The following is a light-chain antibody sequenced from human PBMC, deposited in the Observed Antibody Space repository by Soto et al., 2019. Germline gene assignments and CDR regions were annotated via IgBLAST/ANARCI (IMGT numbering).Light chain of an antibody. J-gene: IGKJ4*01. CDR2: GAS. V-gene: IGKV3-15*01. CDR3: QQYNNWPPVT. CDR1: QSVSSN. Sequence: EIVLTQSPGTLSLSPGDRAPLSCRASQSVSSNLAWYQQKPGQAPRLLIYGASTRATGIPARFSGSGSGTEFTLTISSRQSEDFAVYYCQQYNNWPPVTFGGGTKVDIK.